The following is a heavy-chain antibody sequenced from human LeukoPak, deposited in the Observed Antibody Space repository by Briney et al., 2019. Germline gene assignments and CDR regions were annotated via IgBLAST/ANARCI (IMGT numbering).Heavy chain of an antibody. V-gene: IGHV1-24*01. CDR1: GYTLSNHA. Sequence: ASVKVSCKGSGYTLSNHAFSWVRQAPGQGLEWMGGFDPEDGETIYAQKFQGRVTMTEDTSTDTAYMELSSLRSEDTAVYYCATESKGPGYYYYGMDVWGQGTTVTVSS. CDR3: ATESKGPGYYYYGMDV. CDR2: FDPEDGET. J-gene: IGHJ6*02.